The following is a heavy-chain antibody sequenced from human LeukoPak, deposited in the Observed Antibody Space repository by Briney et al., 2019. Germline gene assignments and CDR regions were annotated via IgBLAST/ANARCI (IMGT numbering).Heavy chain of an antibody. V-gene: IGHV3-23*01. D-gene: IGHD5-18*01. CDR3: ARGKGRGYNHTHPDY. Sequence: GGSLRLSCAASGFTYSTHAMTWVRQAPGKGLEWVSGITGSGDSTYYADSVKGRFTISRDNSESTLFLQMNSLRAEDTAVYHCARGKGRGYNHTHPDYWGQGTLVTVSS. CDR2: ITGSGDST. CDR1: GFTYSTHA. J-gene: IGHJ4*02.